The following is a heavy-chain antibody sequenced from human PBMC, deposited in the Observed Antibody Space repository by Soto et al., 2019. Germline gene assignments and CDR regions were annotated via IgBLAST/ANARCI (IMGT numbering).Heavy chain of an antibody. J-gene: IGHJ6*02. V-gene: IGHV1-46*01. CDR1: GYTLTTFF. Sequence: QVQLVQSGAEVKKPGASVKVSCKASGYTLTTFFMHWARQAPGQGLEWMGVINPGYPAGSSTTYAEKCQGRVSVTPDPSPRTVYMAMSRLRYDATAVYYCAREAIVAGATTGMDVWGQGTTVTVSS. CDR2: INPGYPAGSST. CDR3: AREAIVAGATTGMDV. D-gene: IGHD1-26*01.